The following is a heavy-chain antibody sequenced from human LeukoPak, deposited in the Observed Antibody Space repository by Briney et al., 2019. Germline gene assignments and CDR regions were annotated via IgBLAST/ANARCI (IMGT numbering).Heavy chain of an antibody. Sequence: GGSLRLSCAASGFTFSSYAMSWVRQAPGKGLEWVSAISGSGGSTYYADSVKGRFTISRDNSKNTLYLQMNSLRAEDTAVYYCAALSSSGYFLGVAFDMWGQGTMVTVSS. CDR2: ISGSGGST. D-gene: IGHD3-22*01. V-gene: IGHV3-23*01. CDR1: GFTFSSYA. J-gene: IGHJ3*02. CDR3: AALSSSGYFLGVAFDM.